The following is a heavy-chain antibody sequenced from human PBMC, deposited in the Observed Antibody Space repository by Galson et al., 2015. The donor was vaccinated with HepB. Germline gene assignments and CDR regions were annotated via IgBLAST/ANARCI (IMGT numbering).Heavy chain of an antibody. Sequence: SLRLSCAASGFTFDDYTMHWVRQAPGKGLEWVSLISWDGGSTYYADSVKGRFTISRDNSKNSLYLQMNSLRTEDTALYYCAKDMGLYYYDQGGLDYWGQGTLVTVSS. J-gene: IGHJ4*02. V-gene: IGHV3-43*01. D-gene: IGHD3-22*01. CDR1: GFTFDDYT. CDR3: AKDMGLYYYDQGGLDY. CDR2: ISWDGGST.